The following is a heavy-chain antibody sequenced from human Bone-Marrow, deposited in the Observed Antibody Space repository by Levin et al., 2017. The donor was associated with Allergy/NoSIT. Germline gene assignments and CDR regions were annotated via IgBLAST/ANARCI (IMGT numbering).Heavy chain of an antibody. CDR3: ARGGSEVDH. V-gene: IGHV3-7*01. CDR1: GFTLSDYW. J-gene: IGHJ5*02. CDR2: INKDGSER. Sequence: GGSLRLSCAASGFTLSDYWMSWVRQAPGKGLEWVANINKDGSEREYVDSVKGRFTISRDDARNSLSLQMVSLRAEDTAVYYCARGGSEVDHWGQGTLVTVSS.